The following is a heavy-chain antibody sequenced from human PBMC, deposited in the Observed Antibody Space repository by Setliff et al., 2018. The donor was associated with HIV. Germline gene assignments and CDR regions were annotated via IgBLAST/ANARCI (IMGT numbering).Heavy chain of an antibody. CDR2: VSQSGST. CDR1: GVSINRTDHY. Sequence: SETLSLTCSVSGVSINRTDHYWGWIRQSPGRRLEWIGSVSQSGSTYYNPSLKSRITISVDRSKNLFSLKLISVTAADQDVYYCARVPVAGANWFDPWGLGTLVTVSS. D-gene: IGHD2-21*01. CDR3: ARVPVAGANWFDP. J-gene: IGHJ5*02. V-gene: IGHV4-39*01.